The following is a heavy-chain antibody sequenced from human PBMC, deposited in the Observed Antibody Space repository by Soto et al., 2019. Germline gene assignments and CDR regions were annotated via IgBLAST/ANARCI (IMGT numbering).Heavy chain of an antibody. D-gene: IGHD5-18*01. CDR2: ISYDGSNK. CDR1: GFTFSSYG. V-gene: IGHV3-30*03. CDR3: ATETIVDTAMGNNYYYGMDV. Sequence: GGSLRLSCAASGFTFSSYGMHWVRQAPGKGLEWVAVISYDGSNKYYADSVKGRFTISRDNSKNTLYLQMNSLRAEDTAVYYCATETIVDTAMGNNYYYGMDVWGQGTTVTVSS. J-gene: IGHJ6*02.